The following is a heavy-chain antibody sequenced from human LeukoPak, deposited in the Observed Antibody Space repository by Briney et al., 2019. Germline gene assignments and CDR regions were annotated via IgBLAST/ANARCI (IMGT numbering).Heavy chain of an antibody. CDR2: MNPNSGKT. CDR3: ARDRMRGPAAMINWFDP. CDR1: GYTFTSYD. V-gene: IGHV1-8*01. D-gene: IGHD2-2*01. Sequence: GASVRVSCKASGYTFTSYDIHWVRQATGQGLEWMGWMNPNSGKTGYAQRFQGRVTMTTDTSTSTAYMELRSLRSDDTAVYYCARDRMRGPAAMINWFDPWGQGPRSLSPQ. J-gene: IGHJ5*02.